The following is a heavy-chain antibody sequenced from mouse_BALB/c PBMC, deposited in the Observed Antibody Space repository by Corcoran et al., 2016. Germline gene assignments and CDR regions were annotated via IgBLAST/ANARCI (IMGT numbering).Heavy chain of an antibody. J-gene: IGHJ1*01. CDR2: INPNNGDT. CDR3: ARSYYGGSWYFDV. D-gene: IGHD1-1*01. CDR1: GYTFTEYT. Sequence: EVQLQQSGPELVKPGASVKISCMTSGYTFTEYTMHWVKQSHEKSLEWIGGINPNNGDTIYNQKFKVKATLTVDKSSNTAYMDLRSLTSEDSAGYYCARSYYGGSWYFDVWGAGTTVTVSS. V-gene: IGHV1-18*01.